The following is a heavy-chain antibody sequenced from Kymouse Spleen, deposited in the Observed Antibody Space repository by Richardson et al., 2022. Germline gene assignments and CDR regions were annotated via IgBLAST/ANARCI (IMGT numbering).Heavy chain of an antibody. CDR1: GGSFSGYY. V-gene: IGHV4-34*01. Sequence: QVQLQQWGAGLLKPSETLSLTCAVYGGSFSGYYWSWIRQPPGKGLEWIGEINHSGSTNYNPSLKSRVTISVDTSKNQFSLKLSSVTAADTAVYYCARGANWGSGFDYWGQGTLVTVSS. CDR3: ARGANWGSGFDY. CDR2: INHSGST. J-gene: IGHJ4*02. D-gene: IGHD7-27*02.